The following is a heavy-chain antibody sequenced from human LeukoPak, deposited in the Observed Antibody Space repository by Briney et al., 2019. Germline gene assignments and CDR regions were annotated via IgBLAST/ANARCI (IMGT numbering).Heavy chain of an antibody. CDR1: GFTFSSYG. CDR2: ISYDGSNK. CDR3: AKDGSPTTPWGFVY. J-gene: IGHJ4*02. Sequence: PGGSLRLSCAASGFTFSSYGMHWVRQAPGKGLEWVAVISYDGSNKYYADSAKGRFTISRDNSKNTLYLQMNSLRAEDTAVYYCAKDGSPTTPWGFVYWGQGTLVTVSS. D-gene: IGHD4-11*01. V-gene: IGHV3-30*18.